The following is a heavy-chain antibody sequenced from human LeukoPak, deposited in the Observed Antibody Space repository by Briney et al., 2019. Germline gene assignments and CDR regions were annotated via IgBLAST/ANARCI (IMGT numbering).Heavy chain of an antibody. J-gene: IGHJ4*02. CDR1: GGSISSSRYY. Sequence: SETLSLTCTVSGGSISSSRYYWGWLRQPPGKGLEWIGSGYYSGSTYNNPSLKSRVTISVDTSENQFSLRLSSVTAADTAVYYCARLEGGPTFADYWGQGTLVTVSS. V-gene: IGHV4-39*01. CDR2: GYYSGST. D-gene: IGHD1-1*01. CDR3: ARLEGGPTFADY.